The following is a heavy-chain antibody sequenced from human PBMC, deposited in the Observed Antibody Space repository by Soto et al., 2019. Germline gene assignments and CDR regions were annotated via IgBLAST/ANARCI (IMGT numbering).Heavy chain of an antibody. J-gene: IGHJ1*01. CDR1: GFSLSTSGVG. V-gene: IGHV2-5*02. CDR2: IYWDDDK. Sequence: QITLKESGPTLVKPTQTLTLTCTLSGFSLSTSGVGVGWIRQPPGKALEWLALIYWDDDKRYSPSLKSSLTITKDTSKNQVVLTMTNMDPVDTATDYGAPSGSSSGHEYFQHWGQGTLVTVSS. CDR3: APSGSSSGHEYFQH. D-gene: IGHD3-22*01.